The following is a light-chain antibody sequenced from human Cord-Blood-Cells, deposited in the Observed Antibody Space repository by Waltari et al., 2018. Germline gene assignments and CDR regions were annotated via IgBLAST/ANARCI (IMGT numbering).Light chain of an antibody. Sequence: EIVLTQSPGTLSLPPGERATLSCRASQSVSSSYLAWYQQKPGQAPRLLIYGASSRATGIPDRFSGSGSGTDFTLTISRLEPEDFAVYYCQQYGSSPQTFGQGTKVGIK. V-gene: IGKV3-20*01. CDR1: QSVSSSY. J-gene: IGKJ1*01. CDR2: GAS. CDR3: QQYGSSPQT.